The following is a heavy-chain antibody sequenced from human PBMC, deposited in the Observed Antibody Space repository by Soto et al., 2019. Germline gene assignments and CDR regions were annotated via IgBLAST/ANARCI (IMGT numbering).Heavy chain of an antibody. CDR2: IWYDGSNK. D-gene: IGHD4-4*01. J-gene: IGHJ5*02. V-gene: IGHV3-33*01. Sequence: PGGSLRLSCAASGFTFSSYGMHWVRQAPGKGLEWVAVIWYDGSNKYYADSVKGRFTISRDNSKNTLYLQMNSLRAEDTAVYYCAMTVKNNWFDPWGQGTLVTVSS. CDR1: GFTFSSYG. CDR3: AMTVKNNWFDP.